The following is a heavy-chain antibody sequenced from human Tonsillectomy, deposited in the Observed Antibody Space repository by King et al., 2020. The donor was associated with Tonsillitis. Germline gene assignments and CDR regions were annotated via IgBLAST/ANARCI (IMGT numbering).Heavy chain of an antibody. V-gene: IGHV3-64*01. J-gene: IGHJ4*02. D-gene: IGHD6-19*01. Sequence: VQLVESGGGLVQPGGSLRLSCAASGFTFSNYAMHWVRQAPGKGLEYVSAISSNGGSTYYANSVKGRFTISRDNSKKTLYLQMGSLRAEDMAVYYCARGDSSGWYGDFDYWGQGTLVTVSS. CDR2: ISSNGGST. CDR1: GFTFSNYA. CDR3: ARGDSSGWYGDFDY.